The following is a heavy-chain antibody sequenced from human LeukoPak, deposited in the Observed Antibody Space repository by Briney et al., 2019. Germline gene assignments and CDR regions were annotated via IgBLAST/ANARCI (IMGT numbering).Heavy chain of an antibody. J-gene: IGHJ4*02. CDR1: GFFVNNNY. V-gene: IGHV3-53*05. Sequence: GGSLRLSCAVSGFFVNNNYMIWVRQAPGKGLEWVSVIYSGGSTYYADSVKGRFTISRDNSKNTLYLQMNSLRAEDTAVYYCAKDLNTGYYYGSGSYEPFDYWGQGTLVTVSS. CDR3: AKDLNTGYYYGSGSYEPFDY. CDR2: IYSGGST. D-gene: IGHD3-10*01.